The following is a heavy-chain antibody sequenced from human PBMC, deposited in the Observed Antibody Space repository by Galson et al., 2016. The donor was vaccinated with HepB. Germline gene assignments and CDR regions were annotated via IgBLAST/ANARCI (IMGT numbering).Heavy chain of an antibody. CDR2: ISGSGGDI. CDR3: AKDSRLRFLEWLSSYYFDS. D-gene: IGHD3-3*01. Sequence: SLRLSCAASGFTFSSYAMSWVRQAPGKGLEWVSGISGSGGDINYADSVKGRFTISRDNPKNMLHLQMNSLRAEDTAVYYCAKDSRLRFLEWLSSYYFDSWGQGTLVTVSS. J-gene: IGHJ4*02. CDR1: GFTFSSYA. V-gene: IGHV3-23*01.